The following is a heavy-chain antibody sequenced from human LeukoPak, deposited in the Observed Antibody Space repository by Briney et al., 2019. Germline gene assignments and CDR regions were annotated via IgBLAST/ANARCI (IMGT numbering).Heavy chain of an antibody. V-gene: IGHV4-30-2*01. CDR1: GGSISSGGYS. CDR2: IYHSGST. CDR3: ARVYCSGGSCYSGVEYNWFDP. D-gene: IGHD2-15*01. Sequence: SQTLSLTCAVSGGSISSGGYSWSWIRQPPGKGPEWIGYIYHSGSTYYNPSLKSRVTISVDRSKNQFSLKLSSVTAADTAVYYCARVYCSGGSCYSGVEYNWFDPWGQGTLVTVSS. J-gene: IGHJ5*02.